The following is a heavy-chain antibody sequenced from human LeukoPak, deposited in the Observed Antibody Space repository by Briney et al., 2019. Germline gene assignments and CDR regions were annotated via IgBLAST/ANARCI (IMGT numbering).Heavy chain of an antibody. CDR2: IYYSGST. Sequence: SETLSLTCTVSGGSINNYYWSWIRQPPGKGLEWIGYIYYSGSTNYNPSLKSRVTISVDTSKNQFSLKLSSVTAADTAVYYCARQGGRASPFGYWGQGTLVTVSS. V-gene: IGHV4-59*01. D-gene: IGHD1-26*01. CDR1: GGSINNYY. J-gene: IGHJ4*02. CDR3: ARQGGRASPFGY.